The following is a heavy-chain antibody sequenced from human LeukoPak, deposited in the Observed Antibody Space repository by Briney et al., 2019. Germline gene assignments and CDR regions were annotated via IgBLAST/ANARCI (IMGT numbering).Heavy chain of an antibody. CDR2: ISSSSSYI. V-gene: IGHV3-11*06. J-gene: IGHJ4*02. Sequence: GGSLRLSCAASGFTFSDYYMSWIRQAPGKGLEWVSSISSSSSYIYYADSVKGRFTISRDNAKNSLHLQMNSLRDKDTAMYYCAREGSDYDFEYWGQGTLVTVSS. CDR1: GFTFSDYY. CDR3: AREGSDYDFEY. D-gene: IGHD5-12*01.